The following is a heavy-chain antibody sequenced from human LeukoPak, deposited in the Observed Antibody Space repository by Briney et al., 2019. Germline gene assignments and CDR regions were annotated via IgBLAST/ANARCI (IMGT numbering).Heavy chain of an antibody. V-gene: IGHV3-30*03. D-gene: IGHD4-11*01. Sequence: GRSLRLSCAASGFTFSSYGMHWVRQAPGKGLEWVAVISYDGSNKYYADSVKGRFTISRDNSKNTLYLQMNSLRPEDTAVYYCARVLDDFSNYLDYWGQGTLVTVSS. CDR3: ARVLDDFSNYLDY. CDR2: ISYDGSNK. J-gene: IGHJ4*02. CDR1: GFTFSSYG.